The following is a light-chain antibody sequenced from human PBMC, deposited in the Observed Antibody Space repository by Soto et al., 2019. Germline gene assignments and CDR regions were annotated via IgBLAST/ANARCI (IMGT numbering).Light chain of an antibody. CDR2: AAS. CDR3: LQDYGYPLT. J-gene: IGKJ1*01. Sequence: AIPMTQSPSSLSASVGDTVTITCRASQGIRNDLGWYQQKPGKAPKLLIYAASNLQSGVPSRFSGSGSGTDFTLTISNLQPEDFATYYCLQDYGYPLTFGQGTKVEIK. V-gene: IGKV1-6*01. CDR1: QGIRND.